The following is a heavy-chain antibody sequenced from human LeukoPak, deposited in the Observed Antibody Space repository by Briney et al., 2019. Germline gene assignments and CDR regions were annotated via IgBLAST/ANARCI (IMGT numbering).Heavy chain of an antibody. CDR3: ARDGDEIVGYCSGDSCHVDY. CDR1: GYTFTGYY. D-gene: IGHD2-15*01. CDR2: INPNSGGT. Sequence: ASVKVSWKASGYTFTGYYMHWVRQARGQGLEWMGWINPNSGGTNYAQKFQGWVTMTRDTSISTAYMELRSLRSDDTAVYYCARDGDEIVGYCSGDSCHVDYWGQGTLVTVSS. J-gene: IGHJ4*02. V-gene: IGHV1-2*04.